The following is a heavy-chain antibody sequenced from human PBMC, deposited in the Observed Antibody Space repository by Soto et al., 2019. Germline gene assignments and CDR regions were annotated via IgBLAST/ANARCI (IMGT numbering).Heavy chain of an antibody. Sequence: EVQLVESGGDLVQPGGSLRLSCSASGFTFSIYAMHWVRQAPGKGLEYVSSISTDGGNTHYADSVQGRFTISRDNSKNTVYLQMSSLRAEDTAVYYCVKGEYYYDSSGCYPFDYWGQGTLVTVSS. CDR1: GFTFSIYA. J-gene: IGHJ4*02. V-gene: IGHV3-64D*06. CDR3: VKGEYYYDSSGCYPFDY. D-gene: IGHD3-22*01. CDR2: ISTDGGNT.